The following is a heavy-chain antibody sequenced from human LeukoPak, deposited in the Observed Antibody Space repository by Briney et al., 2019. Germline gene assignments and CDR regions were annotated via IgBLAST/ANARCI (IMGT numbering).Heavy chain of an antibody. CDR2: ISGSGGST. V-gene: IGHV3-23*01. J-gene: IGHJ4*02. CDR3: ARDSESWTETGPRFDY. CDR1: GFTFSSYA. Sequence: GGSLRLSCAASGFTFSSYAMSWVRQAPGKGLEWVSAISGSGGSTYYADSVKGRFTISRDNAKNSLYLQMNSLRAEDTAVYYCARDSESWTETGPRFDYWGQGTLVTVSS. D-gene: IGHD3-9*01.